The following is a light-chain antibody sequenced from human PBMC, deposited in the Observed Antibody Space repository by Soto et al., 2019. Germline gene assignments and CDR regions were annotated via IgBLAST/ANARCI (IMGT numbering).Light chain of an antibody. J-gene: IGLJ1*01. CDR1: SSDVGGYNY. CDR2: DVT. CDR3: CSYAGSYYV. Sequence: QSALTQPRSVSGSPGQSVTISCTGTSSDVGGYNYVSWYQQHPGKAPKLMIYDVTERPSGVPDHFSGSKSGNTASLTISGLQPEDEADYYCCSYAGSYYVFGTGTKLTVL. V-gene: IGLV2-11*01.